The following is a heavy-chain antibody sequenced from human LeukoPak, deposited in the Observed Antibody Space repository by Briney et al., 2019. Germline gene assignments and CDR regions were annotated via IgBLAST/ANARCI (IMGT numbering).Heavy chain of an antibody. CDR1: GGSISNYY. D-gene: IGHD6-6*01. Sequence: SETLSLTCAVSGGSISNYYWNWIRQPPGKGLEWIGYIYYSGSSNYNPSLKSRVTISVDTSKNQFSLKVNSVTAADTAVYFCARLSRGSSAGFDYWGQGILATVSS. CDR2: IYYSGSS. CDR3: ARLSRGSSAGFDY. V-gene: IGHV4-59*01. J-gene: IGHJ4*02.